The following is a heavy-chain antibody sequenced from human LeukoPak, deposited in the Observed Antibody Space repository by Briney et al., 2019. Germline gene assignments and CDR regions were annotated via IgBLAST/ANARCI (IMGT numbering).Heavy chain of an antibody. CDR2: ISSSGST. J-gene: IGHJ3*02. V-gene: IGHV3-53*01. CDR3: ARGGDSSGSIRRAIYI. CDR1: GFTVRSNY. D-gene: IGHD3-22*01. Sequence: PGGSLRLSCGASGFTVRSNYMSWVRQAPGKGLEWVSVISSSGSTYYADSVKGRFTISRDNSKNTLSLQMNSLRAEDTAVYYCARGGDSSGSIRRAIYIWGQGTMVTVSS.